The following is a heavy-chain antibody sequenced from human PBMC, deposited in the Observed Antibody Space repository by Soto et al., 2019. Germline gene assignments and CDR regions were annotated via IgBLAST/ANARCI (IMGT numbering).Heavy chain of an antibody. CDR2: ISSGSATI. D-gene: IGHD5-12*01. CDR1: GFTFKTYS. Sequence: GGSLRLSCAASGFTFKTYSMNWVRQAPGKGLEWVSYISSGSATIYYADSVKGRFTISRDNARNSLFLQMNSLRAEDTAVYYCARQPPYGGYDEGPFWGQGTLVTVSS. V-gene: IGHV3-48*01. J-gene: IGHJ4*02. CDR3: ARQPPYGGYDEGPF.